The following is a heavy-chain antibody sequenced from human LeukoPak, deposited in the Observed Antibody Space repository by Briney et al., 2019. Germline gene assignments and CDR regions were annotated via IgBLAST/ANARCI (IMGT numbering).Heavy chain of an antibody. J-gene: IGHJ6*03. CDR1: GYTFTGYY. CDR3: ARDDYGGNANMDV. CDR2: INPNSGST. Sequence: GASVKVSCKASGYTFTGYYMHWVRQAPGQGLEWMGWINPNSGSTNSAQKFQGRVTMTRDTSISTAYMELSRLRSDDTAGYYCARDDYGGNANMDVWGKGTTVTISS. D-gene: IGHD4-23*01. V-gene: IGHV1-2*02.